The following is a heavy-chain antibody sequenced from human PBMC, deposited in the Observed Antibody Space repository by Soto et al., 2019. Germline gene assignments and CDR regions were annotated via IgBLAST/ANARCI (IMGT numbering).Heavy chain of an antibody. D-gene: IGHD1-26*01. V-gene: IGHV4-34*01. CDR3: ARTPTRGASAWLDP. CDR2: IHLSGRV. CDR1: GGSFSGYY. Sequence: QVQLQQWGSGLLKPSETLSLTCAIYGGSFSGYYWHWIRQSPGKGLEWIGEIHLSGRVNFTPSLKSRTSLSMDTSRNQFFLTLRSVTAADTAVYFCARTPTRGASAWLDPWGRGYLVTVSS. J-gene: IGHJ5*02.